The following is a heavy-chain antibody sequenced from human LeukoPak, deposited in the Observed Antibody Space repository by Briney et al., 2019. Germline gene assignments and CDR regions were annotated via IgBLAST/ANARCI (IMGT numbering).Heavy chain of an antibody. CDR3: AREARYGDYFEH. J-gene: IGHJ4*02. D-gene: IGHD3-10*01. V-gene: IGHV3-7*01. Sequence: PGGSLRLSCAASGFTFSRYWMSWVRQAPGKGLEWVANIKQDGSGKYYVASVKGRFTISRDNAKNSLYLQMNSLRAEDTAVYYCAREARYGDYFEHWGQGTLVTVSS. CDR1: GFTFSRYW. CDR2: IKQDGSGK.